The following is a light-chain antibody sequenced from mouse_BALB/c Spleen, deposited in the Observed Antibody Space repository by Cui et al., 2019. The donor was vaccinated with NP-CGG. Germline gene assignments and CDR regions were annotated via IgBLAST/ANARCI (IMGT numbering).Light chain of an antibody. CDR2: GTN. V-gene: IGLV1*01. J-gene: IGLJ1*01. CDR3: ALWYSNHWV. Sequence: QYAVTQESALTTSPGETVTLTCRSSTGAVTTGNYANWVQEKPNHLITGLIGGTNNRAPGVPARFSGSLIGDKAALTITGTQTEDEAIYFCALWYSNHWVFGGGAKLTVL. CDR1: TGAVTTGNY.